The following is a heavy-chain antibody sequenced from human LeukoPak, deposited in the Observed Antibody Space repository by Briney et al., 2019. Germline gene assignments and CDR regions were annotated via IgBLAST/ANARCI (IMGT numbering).Heavy chain of an antibody. CDR3: ARHEAQDFDY. CDR1: GGSISSSNYY. J-gene: IGHJ4*02. Sequence: SETLSLTCNVSGGSISSSNYYWGWIRQPPGKGLEWIGSIYYSGTTYYSSSLKSLVIISVDTSKNQFSLKLSSVTATDTAVYYCARHEAQDFDYWGQGTLVTVSS. CDR2: IYYSGTT. V-gene: IGHV4-39*01.